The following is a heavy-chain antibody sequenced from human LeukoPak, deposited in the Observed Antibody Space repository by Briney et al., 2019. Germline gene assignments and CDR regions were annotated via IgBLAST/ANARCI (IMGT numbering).Heavy chain of an antibody. D-gene: IGHD2-2*01. CDR2: VNHSGST. CDR3: ARVVWDGVIVAVQPAATPGSIDY. J-gene: IGHJ4*02. Sequence: SETLSLTCAVYGGSFSGYYWSWIRQPPGKGLEWIGEVNHSGSTNYSPSLKSRVTMSVDTSKNQFSLNLSSVTAADTAVHYCARVVWDGVIVAVQPAATPGSIDYWGQGTLVTVSS. V-gene: IGHV4-34*01. CDR1: GGSFSGYY.